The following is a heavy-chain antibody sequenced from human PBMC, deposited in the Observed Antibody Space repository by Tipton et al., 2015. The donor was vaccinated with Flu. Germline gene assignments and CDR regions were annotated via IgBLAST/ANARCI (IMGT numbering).Heavy chain of an antibody. CDR3: ARGGGSPSY. J-gene: IGHJ4*02. Sequence: LRLSCTVSGGSISRYYWSWIRQPAGKGLEWIGRIFTIGGTNYNPSLKSRVTISVDMSKNQFSLKLTSVTAADTAVYYCARGGGSPSYWGQGTLVTVSS. V-gene: IGHV4-4*07. CDR2: IFTIGGT. D-gene: IGHD2-15*01. CDR1: GGSISRYY.